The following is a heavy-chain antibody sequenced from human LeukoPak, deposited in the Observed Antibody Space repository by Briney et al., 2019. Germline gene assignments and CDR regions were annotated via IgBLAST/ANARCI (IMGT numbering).Heavy chain of an antibody. V-gene: IGHV1-69*04. Sequence: GASVKVSCKASGGTFSSYAISWVRQAPGQGLEWMGRIIPILGIANYAQKFQGRVTMTRNTSISTAYMELSSLRSDDTAVYYCARLYYDILTGYYQVDHWGQGTLVTVSS. J-gene: IGHJ4*02. D-gene: IGHD3-9*01. CDR1: GGTFSSYA. CDR3: ARLYYDILTGYYQVDH. CDR2: IIPILGIA.